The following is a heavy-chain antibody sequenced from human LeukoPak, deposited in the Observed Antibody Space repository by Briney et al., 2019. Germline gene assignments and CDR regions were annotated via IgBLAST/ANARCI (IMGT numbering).Heavy chain of an antibody. CDR3: ARDGIAAAGTPYYFDY. J-gene: IGHJ4*02. V-gene: IGHV1-46*01. CDR2: INPSGGST. Sequence: ASVKVSCKASGYTFTSYYMHWVRQAPGQGLEWMGIINPSGGSTNYAQKFQGRVTMTRDTSTSTVYMELSSLRSEDTAVYYCARDGIAAAGTPYYFDYWGQGTLVTVSS. CDR1: GYTFTSYY. D-gene: IGHD6-13*01.